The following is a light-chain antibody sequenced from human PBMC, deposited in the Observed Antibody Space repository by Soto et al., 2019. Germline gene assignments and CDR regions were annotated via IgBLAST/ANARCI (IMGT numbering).Light chain of an antibody. CDR2: GAS. CDR3: QQYNNWPIT. Sequence: DIVLTQSPGPLSLSPGERATLSCRASQSVSSNLAWYQQKPGQAPRLLIYGASTRATGIPARFSGSGSGTEFTLTISSLQSEDFAVYYCQQYNNWPITFGQGTRLEIK. J-gene: IGKJ5*01. V-gene: IGKV3-15*01. CDR1: QSVSSN.